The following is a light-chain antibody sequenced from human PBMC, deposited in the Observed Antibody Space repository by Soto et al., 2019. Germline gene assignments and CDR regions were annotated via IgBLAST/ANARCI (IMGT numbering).Light chain of an antibody. CDR3: MQALQTPLT. Sequence: DIVMTQSPLSLPVAPGEPASISCRSSQSLPHSDGYNYLNWYLQKPGQSPQLLIYLRSNRASGVPDRFSGSGSGTDFTLKISRVEAEDVGVYYCMQALQTPLTFGGGTKVEIK. CDR2: LRS. CDR1: QSLPHSDGYNY. J-gene: IGKJ4*01. V-gene: IGKV2-28*01.